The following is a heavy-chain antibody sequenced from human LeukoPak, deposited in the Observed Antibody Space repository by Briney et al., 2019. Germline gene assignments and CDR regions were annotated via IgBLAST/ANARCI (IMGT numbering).Heavy chain of an antibody. CDR1: GFTFSSYA. CDR3: ARDLLLWFGELSGDSDY. CDR2: IWCDGSPK. D-gene: IGHD3-10*01. V-gene: IGHV3-33*01. J-gene: IGHJ4*02. Sequence: GGSLRLSCAASGFTFSSYAMHWVRQAPGKGLEWVADIWCDGSPKYYADSVKGRFTISRDNSKNTLHLQMNSVRAEDTAVYYCARDLLLWFGELSGDSDYWGQGTLVTVSS.